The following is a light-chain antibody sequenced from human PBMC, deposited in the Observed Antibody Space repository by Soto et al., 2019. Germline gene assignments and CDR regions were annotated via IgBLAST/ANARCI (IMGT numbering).Light chain of an antibody. J-gene: IGLJ1*01. V-gene: IGLV2-14*01. CDR2: DVS. Sequence: QSALTQPASVSGSPGQSITISCTGTSSDVGGYNYVSWYQQHPGKAPKLMIYDVSNRPSGVSNRFSGSKSGNTASLTISGLLAEDEAYYYCSSYTSSSTLLYVFGTGTKVTVL. CDR1: SSDVGGYNY. CDR3: SSYTSSSTLLYV.